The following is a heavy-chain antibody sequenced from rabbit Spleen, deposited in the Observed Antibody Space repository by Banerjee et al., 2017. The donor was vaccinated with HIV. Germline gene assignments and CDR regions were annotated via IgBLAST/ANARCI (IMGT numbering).Heavy chain of an antibody. CDR2: VDVGSSGNT. D-gene: IGHD2-1*01. Sequence: QEQLVESGGGLVKPGAPLTLSCKASGFSFNSAYMFWVRQAPGKGLEWIARVDVGSSGNTYYARWAKGRFTISKTASTTVTLQMTSLTAADTATYFCARGDDWDLWGPGTLVTVS. CDR1: GFSFNSAY. V-gene: IGHV1S45*01. CDR3: ARGDDWDL. J-gene: IGHJ4*01.